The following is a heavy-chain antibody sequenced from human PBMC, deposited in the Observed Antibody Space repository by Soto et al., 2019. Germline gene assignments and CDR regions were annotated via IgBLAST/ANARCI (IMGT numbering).Heavy chain of an antibody. V-gene: IGHV3-23*01. D-gene: IGHD6-13*01. CDR1: GFTFSNYA. Sequence: GGSLRLSCXASGFTFSNYAMSWVRQAPGEGLEWVSAISGSGGSTYYADSVKGRFTISRDNSKNTLYLQMNSLRAEDTAVYYCAKGGALYSSKDYYGMDVWGQGTTVTVSS. J-gene: IGHJ6*02. CDR2: ISGSGGST. CDR3: AKGGALYSSKDYYGMDV.